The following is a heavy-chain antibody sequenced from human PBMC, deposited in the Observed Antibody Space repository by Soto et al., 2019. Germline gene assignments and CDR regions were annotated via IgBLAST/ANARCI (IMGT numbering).Heavy chain of an antibody. V-gene: IGHV4-59*01. CDR2: IYYSGST. D-gene: IGHD6-13*01. Sequence: SSETLSLTCTVSGGSISSYYWSWIRQPPGKGLEWIGYIYYSGSTNYNPSLKSRVTISVDTSKNQFSLKLSSVTAADTAVYYCARNMVMKTAAGWFDPWGQGTLVTVSS. CDR3: ARNMVMKTAAGWFDP. J-gene: IGHJ5*02. CDR1: GGSISSYY.